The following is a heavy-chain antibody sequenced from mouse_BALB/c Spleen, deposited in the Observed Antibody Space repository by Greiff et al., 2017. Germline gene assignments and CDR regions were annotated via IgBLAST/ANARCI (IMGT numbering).Heavy chain of an antibody. J-gene: IGHJ3*01. CDR3: ARSQTMIRFAY. CDR2: INPGSGGT. V-gene: IGHV1-54*01. Sequence: QVQLKQSGAELVRPGTSVKVSCKASGYAFTNYLIEWVKQRPGQGLEWIGVINPGSGGTNYHEKFKGKATLTADKSSSTAYMQLSSLTSDDSAVYFCARSQTMIRFAYWGQGTLVTVSA. CDR1: GYAFTNYL. D-gene: IGHD2-4*01.